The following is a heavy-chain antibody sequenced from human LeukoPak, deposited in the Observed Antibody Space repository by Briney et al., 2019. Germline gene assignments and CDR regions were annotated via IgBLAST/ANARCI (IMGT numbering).Heavy chain of an antibody. V-gene: IGHV3-48*02. CDR1: GFTFSTYS. D-gene: IGHD2-21*01. CDR2: ISSTSSAI. CDR3: ARDYAIAFDY. Sequence: GGSLRLSCAASGFTFSTYSMNWVRQAPGKGLEWVSYISSTSSAIYYADSVKGRFTISRDNAKSSLYLQVNSLRDEDTAVYYCARDYAIAFDYWGQGTLVTVSS. J-gene: IGHJ4*02.